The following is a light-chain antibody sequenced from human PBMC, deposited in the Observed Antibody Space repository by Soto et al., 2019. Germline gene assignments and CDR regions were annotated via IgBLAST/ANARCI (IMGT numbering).Light chain of an antibody. CDR2: ATS. Sequence: EIVMTQSPATLSVSPGEIATLSCRTSQSVSTKLAWYQKRPGQAPRLLIYATSTRVTGIPARFSGSGFGTEFTLTISSMQSEDFAVYYCQQYNNWSSITFGQGTRLEIK. J-gene: IGKJ5*01. V-gene: IGKV3-15*01. CDR1: QSVSTK. CDR3: QQYNNWSSIT.